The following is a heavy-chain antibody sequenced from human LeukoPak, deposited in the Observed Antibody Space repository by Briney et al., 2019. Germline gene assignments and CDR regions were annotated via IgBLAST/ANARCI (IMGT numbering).Heavy chain of an antibody. J-gene: IGHJ3*02. CDR3: ASETRTYHDAFDI. D-gene: IGHD2-2*01. V-gene: IGHV3-13*01. Sequence: GGSLRLSCAASGFTFSSYDMHWVRQATGKGLEWVSGIGTAGDIYYPGSVKGRFTISRENAKNSLYLQVNSLRAGDTAVYYCASETRTYHDAFDIWGQGTMVTVSS. CDR1: GFTFSSYD. CDR2: IGTAGDI.